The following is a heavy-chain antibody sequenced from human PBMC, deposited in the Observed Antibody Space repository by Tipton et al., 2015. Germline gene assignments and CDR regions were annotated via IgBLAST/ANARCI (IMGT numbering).Heavy chain of an antibody. D-gene: IGHD2-15*01. CDR3: ARVGSCSGDSCYYNWFDP. V-gene: IGHV4-39*07. Sequence: TLSLTCTVSGGSISSSSYYWGWIRQPPGQGLEWIGEIYYSGTTYYNPSLRSRINISVDMSKNQFSLRLTSVTAADTAVYFCARVGSCSGDSCYYNWFDPWGQGTLVTVSS. CDR1: GGSISSSSYY. CDR2: IYYSGTT. J-gene: IGHJ5*02.